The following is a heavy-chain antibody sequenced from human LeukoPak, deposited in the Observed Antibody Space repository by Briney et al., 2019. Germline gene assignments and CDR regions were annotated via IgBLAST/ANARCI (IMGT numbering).Heavy chain of an antibody. J-gene: IGHJ4*02. CDR2: INSDGSST. D-gene: IGHD3-22*01. CDR1: GFTFSSYW. Sequence: GSLRLSCAASGFTFSSYWMHWVRQAPGKGLVWVSRINSDGSSTSYADSVKGRFTISRDNAKNTLYLQMNSLRTEDTAVYYCAMGPYYYDSSGYYYWGQGTLVTVSS. CDR3: AMGPYYYDSSGYYY. V-gene: IGHV3-74*01.